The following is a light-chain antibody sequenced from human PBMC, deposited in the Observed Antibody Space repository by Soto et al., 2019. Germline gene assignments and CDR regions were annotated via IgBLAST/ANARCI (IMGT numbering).Light chain of an antibody. CDR2: GNS. CDR3: QSYYSTLRGRYV. Sequence: QSVLTQPPSVSGAPGQRVTISCTGSSSSIGAGYDVHWYQQRPGTAPKLLIFGNSNRPPGVPDRFSGSKSGTSASLPITGLHADDEGDDYCQSYYSTLRGRYVFGSGTKLTVL. V-gene: IGLV1-40*01. J-gene: IGLJ1*01. CDR1: SSSIGAGYD.